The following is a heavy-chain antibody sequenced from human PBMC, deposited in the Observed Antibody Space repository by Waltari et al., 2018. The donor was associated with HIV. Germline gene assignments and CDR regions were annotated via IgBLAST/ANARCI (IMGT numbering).Heavy chain of an antibody. CDR3: ARDWELNGWNAFDI. J-gene: IGHJ3*02. V-gene: IGHV4-61*02. D-gene: IGHD1-26*01. Sequence: QVQLQESGPGLVKPSQTLSLTCTVSGGSISSGSYYWSWIRQPAGKGLEWIGRIYTSGGTNYNPSLKSRVTISVDTSKNQFSLKRSSVTAADTAVYYCARDWELNGWNAFDIWGQGTMVTVSS. CDR1: GGSISSGSYY. CDR2: IYTSGGT.